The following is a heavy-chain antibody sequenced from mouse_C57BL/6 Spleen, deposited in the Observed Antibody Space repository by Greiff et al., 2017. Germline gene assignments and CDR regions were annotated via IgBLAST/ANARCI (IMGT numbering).Heavy chain of an antibody. D-gene: IGHD1-1*01. CDR2: IYPGSGST. CDR3: ARENYGSSLGFAY. CDR1: GYTFTSYW. Sequence: QVQLQQPGAELVKPGASVKMSCKASGYTFTSYWITWVKQRPGQGLEWIGDIYPGSGSTNYNEKFKSKATLTVDTSSSTAYMQLSSLTSEDSAVYYCARENYGSSLGFAYWGQGTLVTVSA. J-gene: IGHJ3*01. V-gene: IGHV1-55*01.